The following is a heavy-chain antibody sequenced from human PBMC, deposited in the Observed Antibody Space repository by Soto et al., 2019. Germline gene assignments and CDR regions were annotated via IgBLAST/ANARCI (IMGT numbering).Heavy chain of an antibody. CDR2: ISAYNGNT. V-gene: IGHV1-18*01. Sequence: QVQLVQSGAEVKKPGASVKVSCKASGYTFTSYGISWVRQAPGQGLEWMGWISAYNGNTNYAQKLQDRVTLTTDTSTTTAYMELRSLRSDDTALYYCARDPRSEPVLRYFDWSTNFDYWGQGTLVAVSS. D-gene: IGHD3-9*01. J-gene: IGHJ4*02. CDR3: ARDPRSEPVLRYFDWSTNFDY. CDR1: GYTFTSYG.